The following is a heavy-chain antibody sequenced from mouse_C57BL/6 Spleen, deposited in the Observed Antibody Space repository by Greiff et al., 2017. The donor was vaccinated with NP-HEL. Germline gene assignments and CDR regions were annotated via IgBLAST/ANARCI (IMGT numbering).Heavy chain of an antibody. CDR2: IDPANGNT. J-gene: IGHJ4*01. V-gene: IGHV14-3*01. Sequence: EVKLVESVAELVRPGASVKLSCTASGFNIKNTYMHWVKQRPEQGLEWIGRIDPANGNTKYAPKFQGKATITADTSSNTAYLQLSSLTSEDTAIYYCARETTVVASYYAMDYWGQGTSVTVSS. CDR1: GFNIKNTY. CDR3: ARETTVVASYYAMDY. D-gene: IGHD1-1*01.